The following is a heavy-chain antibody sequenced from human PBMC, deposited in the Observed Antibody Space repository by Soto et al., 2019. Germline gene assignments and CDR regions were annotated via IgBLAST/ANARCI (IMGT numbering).Heavy chain of an antibody. CDR2: IYYSGST. CDR3: ARAGVPLNSLYHMDV. CDR1: GGSFSSGAYY. V-gene: IGHV4-39*01. J-gene: IGHJ6*02. D-gene: IGHD3-3*01. Sequence: SETLSLTCSISGGSFSSGAYYWGWIRQPPGKGLEWIGTIYYSGSTYYNPSLKSRLTISIDTSRSRFSLKLSSVTAADTAVYFCARAGVPLNSLYHMDVWGQGTTVTVSS.